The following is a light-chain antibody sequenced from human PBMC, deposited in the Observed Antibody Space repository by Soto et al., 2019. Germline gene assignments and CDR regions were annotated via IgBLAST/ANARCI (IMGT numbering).Light chain of an antibody. V-gene: IGKV3-11*01. CDR1: QGVSSN. J-gene: IGKJ5*01. Sequence: EIVMTQSPATLSVSPGERATLSCRASQGVSSNLAWYQQKPGQAPRLLISDASNRATGIPARFSGSGSGTDFTLTISSLEPEDFAVYYCQQRSNWPPITFGQGTRLEIK. CDR3: QQRSNWPPIT. CDR2: DAS.